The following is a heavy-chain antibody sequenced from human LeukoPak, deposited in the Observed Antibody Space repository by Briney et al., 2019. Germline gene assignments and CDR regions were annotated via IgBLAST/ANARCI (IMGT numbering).Heavy chain of an antibody. Sequence: GASVKVSCKSSGYTFIDYYIHWVRQAPGQGLEWMGRINPNSGGTNSAQTFQGRVTMTRDKSISTAYMELNRLTSDDTAVYYCARDLPSTPNWELDYWGQGTLVTVSS. D-gene: IGHD7-27*01. V-gene: IGHV1-2*06. CDR2: INPNSGGT. CDR3: ARDLPSTPNWELDY. J-gene: IGHJ4*02. CDR1: GYTFIDYY.